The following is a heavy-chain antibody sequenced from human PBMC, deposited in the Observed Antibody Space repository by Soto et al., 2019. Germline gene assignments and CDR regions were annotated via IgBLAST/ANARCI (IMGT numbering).Heavy chain of an antibody. J-gene: IGHJ5*02. CDR3: AHLGYCSGGSCFLRFDP. CDR1: GFSLSTSGVG. D-gene: IGHD2-15*01. V-gene: IGHV2-5*02. CDR2: SYWDDDK. Sequence: QITLKESGPTLVKPTQTLTLTCTFSGFSLSTSGVGVGWIRQPPGKALEWLALSYWDDDKRYSPSLKSRLTINKDTSKNQVVLTMSNMDPVDTATYYCAHLGYCSGGSCFLRFDPWGQGTLVTVSS.